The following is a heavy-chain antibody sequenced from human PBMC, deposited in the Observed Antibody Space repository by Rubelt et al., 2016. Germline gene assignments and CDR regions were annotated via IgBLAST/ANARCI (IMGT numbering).Heavy chain of an antibody. CDR2: VYYSGRT. Sequence: QLQLQESGPGLAKPSETLSLTCTVSGGFIRNNSYYWGWIRRPPGKGLEWIGSVYYSGRTSYSPSLKSRVTISVDTSKNQFSLDLTSVTAAETAGYYCATDLGRGYIYGPLDSWGQGTLVTVSS. D-gene: IGHD5-18*01. V-gene: IGHV4-39*07. CDR3: ATDLGRGYIYGPLDS. J-gene: IGHJ4*02. CDR1: GGFIRNNSYY.